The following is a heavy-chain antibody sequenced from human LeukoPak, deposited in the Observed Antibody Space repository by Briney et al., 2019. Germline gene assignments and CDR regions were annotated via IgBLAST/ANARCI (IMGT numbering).Heavy chain of an antibody. Sequence: GGSLRLSCAASGFTFSHFAMHWVRQTPGTGLQWVSSIWYDGTHGNYVDSVKGRFTISRDNSKNMLYLEMNSLRVEDTAMFYCAKEVGRAGSETPGTFDMRGLGTMVTVSS. V-gene: IGHV3-33*03. CDR2: IWYDGTHG. D-gene: IGHD5-24*01. CDR1: GFTFSHFA. J-gene: IGHJ3*02. CDR3: AKEVGRAGSETPGTFDM.